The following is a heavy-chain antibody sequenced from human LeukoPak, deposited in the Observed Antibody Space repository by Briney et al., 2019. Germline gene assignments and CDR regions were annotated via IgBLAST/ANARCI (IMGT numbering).Heavy chain of an antibody. CDR2: INPNSGGT. Sequence: GASVKVSCKASGYTFTGYYMHWVRQAPGQGLEWMGWINPNSGGTNYAQKFQGRVTMTRDTSISTAYMELSRLRSDDTAVYYCVRVFGVVIDAFDIWGQGTMVTVSS. CDR3: VRVFGVVIDAFDI. J-gene: IGHJ3*02. D-gene: IGHD3-3*01. CDR1: GYTFTGYY. V-gene: IGHV1-2*02.